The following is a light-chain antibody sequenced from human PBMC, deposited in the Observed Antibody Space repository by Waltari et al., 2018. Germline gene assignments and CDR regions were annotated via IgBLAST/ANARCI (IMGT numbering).Light chain of an antibody. V-gene: IGKV3-20*01. CDR2: GAS. CDR1: QSVTGSS. Sequence: EIVLTQSPGTLSLSPGERATLSCRASQSVTGSSLAWYQQKPGQAPRRLIYGASSRATGVPDRFGGSGSGTDFTLTISRLEPEDCAMYYCQQFGGAPPYTFGQGTKVEMK. J-gene: IGKJ2*01. CDR3: QQFGGAPPYT.